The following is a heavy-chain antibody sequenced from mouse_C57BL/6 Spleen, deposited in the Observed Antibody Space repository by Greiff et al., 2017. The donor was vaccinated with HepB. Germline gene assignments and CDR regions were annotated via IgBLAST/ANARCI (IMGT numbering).Heavy chain of an antibody. CDR1: GYTFTDYN. Sequence: EVKLQESGPELVKPGASVKIPCKASGYTFTDYNMDWVKQSHGKSLEWIGDINPNNGGTIYNQKFKGKATLTVDKSSSTAYMELRSLTSEDTAVYYCARSLSGYIAYWGQGTLVTVSA. J-gene: IGHJ3*01. V-gene: IGHV1-18*01. D-gene: IGHD3-2*02. CDR3: ARSLSGYIAY. CDR2: INPNNGGT.